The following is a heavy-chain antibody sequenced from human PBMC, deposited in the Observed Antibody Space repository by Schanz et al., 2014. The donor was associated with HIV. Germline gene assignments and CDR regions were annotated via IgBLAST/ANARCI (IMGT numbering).Heavy chain of an antibody. J-gene: IGHJ6*02. V-gene: IGHV4-30-2*01. CDR3: ARGPSGGLTPSRGMDV. CDR1: GGSLSSGGSYS. D-gene: IGHD1-26*01. CDR2: IYHTGGA. Sequence: QLQLQESGSGLVKPSQTLSLTCAVSGGSLSSGGSYSWSWVRKPPGKGLEWIGHIYHTGGASYTPSLKRRVTRSVDKSKNQFSLKLTSVTAADTAVYYCARGPSGGLTPSRGMDVWGQGTTVTVSS.